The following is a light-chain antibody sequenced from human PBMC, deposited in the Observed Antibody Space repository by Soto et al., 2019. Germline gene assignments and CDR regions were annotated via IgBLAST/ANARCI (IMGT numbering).Light chain of an antibody. V-gene: IGLV1-44*01. CDR2: SNN. J-gene: IGLJ1*01. CDR1: SSNIGSTT. CDR3: AAWDDSLNADV. Sequence: QSVLTQPPSASGTPGQRVTISCSGSSSNIGSTTVNWYQQLPGTAPKLLIYSNNQRPSGVPDRFSGSKSDTSASLAISGLQSEDEADYYCAAWDDSLNADVFGTGTKVTVL.